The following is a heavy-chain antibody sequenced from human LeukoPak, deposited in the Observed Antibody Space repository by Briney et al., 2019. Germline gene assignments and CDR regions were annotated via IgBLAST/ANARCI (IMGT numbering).Heavy chain of an antibody. D-gene: IGHD3-22*01. CDR3: TRDRGRYYDSRGFYWGYYFDS. Sequence: GGSLRLSCAALGFTFSSFAVNWVRQAPGKGLEWVSIISGSGDIKYYAVTMKGGFTIYRENSMDTLYLQMSSVRDDDTAVYYCTRDRGRYYDSRGFYWGYYFDSWGQGILVTVST. V-gene: IGHV3-23*01. CDR1: GFTFSSFA. CDR2: ISGSGDIK. J-gene: IGHJ4*02.